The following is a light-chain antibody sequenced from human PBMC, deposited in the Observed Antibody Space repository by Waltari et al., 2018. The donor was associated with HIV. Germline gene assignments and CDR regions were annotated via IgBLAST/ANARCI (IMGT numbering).Light chain of an antibody. CDR1: QSVSSY. CDR3: QQYGSSPCT. V-gene: IGKV3-11*01. CDR2: DAS. J-gene: IGKJ3*01. Sequence: EIVLTQSPATLSLSPGERATLYCRASQSVSSYLAWYQQKAGQAPRLLIYDASDRATGIPARFSGSGSGTDFTLTISSLEPEDFAVYYCQQYGSSPCTFGPGTKVDVK.